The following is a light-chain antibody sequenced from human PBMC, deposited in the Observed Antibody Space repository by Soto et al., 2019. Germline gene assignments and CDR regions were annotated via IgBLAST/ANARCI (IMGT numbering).Light chain of an antibody. Sequence: DIQMTQSPSTLSASVGDTVTITCRASQSISNWLAWYQQKPGQAPKLLIPKASTLESGVPSRFSGSGSGTEFTLALSSLQPDDFATFYCQQYDRFPYTFGQGTKLEIK. J-gene: IGKJ2*01. CDR3: QQYDRFPYT. V-gene: IGKV1-5*03. CDR1: QSISNW. CDR2: KAS.